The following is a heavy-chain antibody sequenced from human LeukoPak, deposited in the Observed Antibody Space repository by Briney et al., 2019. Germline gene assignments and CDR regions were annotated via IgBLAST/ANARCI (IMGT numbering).Heavy chain of an antibody. D-gene: IGHD3-22*01. CDR3: ARWQARSSGYNPIGDY. CDR1: GYTFTSYG. Sequence: ASVKVSCKASGYTFTSYGISWVRQAPGQGLEWMGWISAYNGNTNYAQKLQGRVTMTTDTSTSTAYMELRSLRSDDTAVYYCARWQARSSGYNPIGDYWGQGTLVTVSS. CDR2: ISAYNGNT. J-gene: IGHJ4*02. V-gene: IGHV1-18*01.